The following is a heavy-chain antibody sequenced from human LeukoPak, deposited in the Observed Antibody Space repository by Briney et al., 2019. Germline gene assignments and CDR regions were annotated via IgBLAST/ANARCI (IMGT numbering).Heavy chain of an antibody. CDR2: INHSGST. CDR3: ARGRNWGDYYYGSGKPFDP. CDR1: GGSFSGYY. D-gene: IGHD3-10*01. J-gene: IGHJ5*02. Sequence: SATLSLTCAVYGGSFSGYYWSWIRQPPGKGLEWIGEINHSGSTNYNPSLKSRVTISVDTSKNQFSLKLSSVTAADTAVYYCARGRNWGDYYYGSGKPFDPWGQGTLVTVSS. V-gene: IGHV4-34*01.